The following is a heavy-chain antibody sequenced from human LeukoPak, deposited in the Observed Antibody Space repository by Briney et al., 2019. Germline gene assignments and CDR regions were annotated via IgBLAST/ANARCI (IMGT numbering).Heavy chain of an antibody. V-gene: IGHV4-34*01. CDR2: INHSGST. CDR1: GGSFSGYY. J-gene: IGHJ3*02. D-gene: IGHD3-22*01. Sequence: SETLSLTCAVYGGSFSGYYWSWIRQPPGKGLEWIGEINHSGSTNYNPSLKSRVTISVDTSKNQFSLKLSSVTAADTAVYYRARAAGTYYYDSSGSPDAFDIWGQGTMVTVSS. CDR3: ARAAGTYYYDSSGSPDAFDI.